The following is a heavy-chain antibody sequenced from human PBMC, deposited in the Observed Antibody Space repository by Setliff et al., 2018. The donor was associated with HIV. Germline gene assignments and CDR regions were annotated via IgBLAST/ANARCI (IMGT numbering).Heavy chain of an antibody. CDR1: GGSINNYY. CDR3: ARLFDDRDNVFDI. J-gene: IGHJ3*02. CDR2: VHVNGAT. D-gene: IGHD2-8*01. Sequence: LSLTCTVSGGSINNYYWSWIRQPPGKGLEWIGYVHVNGATNYIPSLKSRVTILMDTSKNQFSLNLNSVTAADTAVYYCARLFDDRDNVFDIWGQGTMVTVSS. V-gene: IGHV4-59*08.